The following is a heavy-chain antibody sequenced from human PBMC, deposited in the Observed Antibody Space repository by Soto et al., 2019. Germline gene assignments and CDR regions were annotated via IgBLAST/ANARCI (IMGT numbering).Heavy chain of an antibody. CDR1: GFTFSSYA. Sequence: QVQLVESGGGVVQPGRSLRLSCAASGFTFSSYAMHWVRQAPGKGLEWVAVISYDGSNKYYADSVKGRFTISRDNSKNTLYLQMNSLRAEDTAVYYCARALEWELLPYYFDYWGQGTLVTVSS. D-gene: IGHD1-26*01. J-gene: IGHJ4*02. CDR3: ARALEWELLPYYFDY. V-gene: IGHV3-30-3*01. CDR2: ISYDGSNK.